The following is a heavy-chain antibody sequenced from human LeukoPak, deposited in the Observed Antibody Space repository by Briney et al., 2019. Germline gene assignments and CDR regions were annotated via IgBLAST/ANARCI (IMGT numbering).Heavy chain of an antibody. CDR1: GGSISSYY. CDR3: ARQQLSQLYYFDN. V-gene: IGHV4-59*01. D-gene: IGHD6-13*01. Sequence: PSETLPLTCTVTGGSISSYYWSWIRQPPGKGLEWIGYIYYTGSTNYNPPLKGRVTISVDTSKNQFSLKLSSVTAADTAVYYCARQQLSQLYYFDNWGQGTLVTVSS. CDR2: IYYTGST. J-gene: IGHJ4*02.